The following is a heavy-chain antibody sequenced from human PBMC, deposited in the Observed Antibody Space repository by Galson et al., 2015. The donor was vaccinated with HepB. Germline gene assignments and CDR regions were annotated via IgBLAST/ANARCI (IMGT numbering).Heavy chain of an antibody. J-gene: IGHJ6*03. CDR3: ATEGYCSSTSCYTGPYYMDV. CDR2: IIPIFGTA. V-gene: IGHV1-69*13. CDR1: GGTFSSYA. Sequence: SVKVSCKASGGTFSSYAISWVRQAPGQGLEWMGGIIPIFGTANYAQKFQGRVTITADESTSTAYMELSSLRSEDTAVYYCATEGYCSSTSCYTGPYYMDVWGKGTTVTVSS. D-gene: IGHD2-2*02.